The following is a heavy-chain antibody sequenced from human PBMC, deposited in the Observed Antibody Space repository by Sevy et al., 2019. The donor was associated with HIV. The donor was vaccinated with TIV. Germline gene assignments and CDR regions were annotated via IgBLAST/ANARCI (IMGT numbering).Heavy chain of an antibody. CDR3: ARGVTTVTPIDY. CDR2: IKRDGSDK. CDR1: GFTFSDYW. Sequence: GGSLRLSCTASGFTFSDYWMSWVRQAPGKGLEWVANIKRDGSDKHYVDSVKGRFTISRDNAKNSLYLHMNSLRAGDTAVYYCARGVTTVTPIDYWGQGTLVTVSS. J-gene: IGHJ4*02. V-gene: IGHV3-7*01. D-gene: IGHD4-17*01.